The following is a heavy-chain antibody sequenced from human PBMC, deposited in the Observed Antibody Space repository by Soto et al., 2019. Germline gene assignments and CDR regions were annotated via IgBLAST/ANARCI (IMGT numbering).Heavy chain of an antibody. CDR1: GYTFTSYG. V-gene: IGHV1-2*04. CDR3: ARDRDEIDSSSWYGSSYYYGMDV. CDR2: INPNSGGT. J-gene: IGHJ6*02. D-gene: IGHD6-13*01. Sequence: ASVKVSCKASGYTFTSYGISWVRQAPGQGLEWMGWINPNSGGTNYAQKFQGWVTMTRDTSISTAYMELSRLRSDDTAVYYCARDRDEIDSSSWYGSSYYYGMDVWG.